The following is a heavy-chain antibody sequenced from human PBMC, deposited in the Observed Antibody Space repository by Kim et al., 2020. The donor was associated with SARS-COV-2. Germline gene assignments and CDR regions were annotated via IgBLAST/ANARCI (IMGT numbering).Heavy chain of an antibody. D-gene: IGHD3-10*01. CDR3: ARGNYFESVSLSDYYNGMDV. CDR2: ISYDGRNK. J-gene: IGHJ6*02. V-gene: IGHV3-30-3*01. CDR1: GLRFDDFA. Sequence: GGSLRLSCAASGLRFDDFAMNWVRQAPGKGLEWVAVISYDGRNKEYADSVKGRFTVSIDNSKSTLILQMNSMRVEDTAVYYCARGNYFESVSLSDYYNGMDVWGQGPTVTVSS.